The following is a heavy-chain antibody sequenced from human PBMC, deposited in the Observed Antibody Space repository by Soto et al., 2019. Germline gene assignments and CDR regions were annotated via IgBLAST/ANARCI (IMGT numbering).Heavy chain of an antibody. J-gene: IGHJ6*02. CDR3: ARGSYRYSSGWSPGPFYYYYGMDV. Sequence: SETLSLTCAVYGGSFSGYYWRWIRQPPGKGLEWIGEINHSGSTNYNPSLKSRVTISVDTSKNQFSLKLSSVTAADTAVYYCARGSYRYSSGWSPGPFYYYYGMDVWGQGTTVTVSS. V-gene: IGHV4-34*01. CDR2: INHSGST. D-gene: IGHD6-19*01. CDR1: GGSFSGYY.